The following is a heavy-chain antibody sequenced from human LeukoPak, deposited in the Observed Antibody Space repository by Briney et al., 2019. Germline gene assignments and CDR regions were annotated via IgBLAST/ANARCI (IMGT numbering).Heavy chain of an antibody. CDR2: ISYDGSNK. CDR3: ANSMGITIFGVVED. V-gene: IGHV3-30*18. D-gene: IGHD3-3*01. CDR1: GFTFSSYG. Sequence: GRSLRLSCAASGFTFSSYGMHWVRQAPGKGLEWVAVISYDGSNKYYADSVKGRFTISRDNSKNTLYLQMNSQRAEDTAVYYCANSMGITIFGVVEDWGQGTLVTVSS. J-gene: IGHJ4*02.